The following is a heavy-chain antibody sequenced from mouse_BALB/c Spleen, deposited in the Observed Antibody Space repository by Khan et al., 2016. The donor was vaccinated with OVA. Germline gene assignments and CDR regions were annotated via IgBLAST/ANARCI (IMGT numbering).Heavy chain of an antibody. CDR3: ARVNYGSRDYFDY. CDR2: ILPGSGSS. CDR1: GYTFSGYW. D-gene: IGHD1-1*01. V-gene: IGHV1-9*01. Sequence: QVQLKQSGAELMKPGASVKISCKATGYTFSGYWLEWVKQRPGHGLEWIGEILPGSGSSNYNEKFEDKATFTADISSKTTYMQLSSLTSEDSAVYYCARVNYGSRDYFDYWGQGTTLTVSS. J-gene: IGHJ2*01.